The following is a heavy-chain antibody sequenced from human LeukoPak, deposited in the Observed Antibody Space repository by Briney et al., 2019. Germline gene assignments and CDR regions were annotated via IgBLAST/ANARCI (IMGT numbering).Heavy chain of an antibody. D-gene: IGHD2-15*01. Sequence: SETLSLTCAVYGGSFSGYYWSWIRQPPGKGLEWIGEINHSGSTDYNPSLKSRVTISVDTSKNQFSLKLSSVTAADTAVYYCARGGWDDSCSGGSCYFTIDYWGQGTLVTVSS. CDR3: ARGGWDDSCSGGSCYFTIDY. CDR1: GGSFSGYY. J-gene: IGHJ4*02. CDR2: INHSGST. V-gene: IGHV4-34*01.